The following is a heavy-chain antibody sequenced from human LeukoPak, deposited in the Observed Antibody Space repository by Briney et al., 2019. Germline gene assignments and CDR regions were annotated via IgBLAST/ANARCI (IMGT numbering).Heavy chain of an antibody. CDR1: GFTFTTYW. CDR2: IKQDGSEQ. V-gene: IGHV3-7*03. J-gene: IGHJ4*02. D-gene: IGHD4-17*01. Sequence: PGGSLRLSCAASGFTFTTYWMGWVRQAPGKGLEWVANIKQDGSEQYYVDSVKGRFTISRDNSKNTLYLQMNSLRAEDTAVYYCAKDRGIIYGDYDSWGQGTRVTVSS. CDR3: AKDRGIIYGDYDS.